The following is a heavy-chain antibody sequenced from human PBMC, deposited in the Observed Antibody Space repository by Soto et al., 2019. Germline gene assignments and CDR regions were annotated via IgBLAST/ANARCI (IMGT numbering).Heavy chain of an antibody. CDR1: GFTFSSYA. J-gene: IGHJ4*02. Sequence: GGSLRLSCAASGFTFSSYAMHWVRQAPGKGLEWVAVISYDGSNKYYADSVKGRFTISRDNSKNTLYLQMNSLRAEDTAVYYCARVLPRIAVAGPFDYWGQGTLVTVSS. CDR2: ISYDGSNK. CDR3: ARVLPRIAVAGPFDY. V-gene: IGHV3-30-3*01. D-gene: IGHD6-19*01.